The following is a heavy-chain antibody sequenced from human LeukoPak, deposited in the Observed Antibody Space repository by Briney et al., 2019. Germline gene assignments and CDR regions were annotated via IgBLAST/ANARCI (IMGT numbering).Heavy chain of an antibody. V-gene: IGHV3-66*01. D-gene: IGHD2-15*01. CDR2: IYSGGST. CDR1: GFTVSSVY. CDR3: AKTVVPQGNYFDY. Sequence: GGSHSPFYPVSGFTVSSVYMSWGRQAPGKGLEWVSVIYSGGSTYYADSVKGRFTISRDNSKNTLYLQMNSLRAEDTAVYYCAKTVVPQGNYFDYWGQGTLVTVSS. J-gene: IGHJ4*02.